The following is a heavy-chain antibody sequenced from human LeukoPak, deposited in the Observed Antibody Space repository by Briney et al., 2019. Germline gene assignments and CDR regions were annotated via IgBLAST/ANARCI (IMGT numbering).Heavy chain of an antibody. J-gene: IGHJ4*02. D-gene: IGHD3-22*01. Sequence: GVSLRLSCAASGFTFSSYAMSWVRQAPGKGLEWVSGISGSGDNTYYADSVKGRFTISRDNSKNTLYVQVNSLGTEVTAAYYCAKGSYYDSSGSFYFDYWGQGTLVTVSS. CDR3: AKGSYYDSSGSFYFDY. CDR1: GFTFSSYA. V-gene: IGHV3-23*01. CDR2: ISGSGDNT.